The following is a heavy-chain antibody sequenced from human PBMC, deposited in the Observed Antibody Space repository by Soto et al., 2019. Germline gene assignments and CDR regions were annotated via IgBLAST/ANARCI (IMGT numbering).Heavy chain of an antibody. CDR1: GFTFSSYS. CDR3: VRGGVYSGYDPDY. D-gene: IGHD5-12*01. Sequence: EVQLVESGGGLVQPGGSLRLSCAASGFTFSSYSMDWVRQAPGEGLEWVSYISSSSSTIYYADSVKGRFIISRDNAKNSLYLQMNSLRDEDTAVYYCVRGGVYSGYDPDYWGQGTLVTVSS. J-gene: IGHJ4*02. V-gene: IGHV3-48*02. CDR2: ISSSSSTI.